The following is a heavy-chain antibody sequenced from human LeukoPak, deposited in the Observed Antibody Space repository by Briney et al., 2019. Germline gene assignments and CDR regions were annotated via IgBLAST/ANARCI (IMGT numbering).Heavy chain of an antibody. V-gene: IGHV3-48*01. D-gene: IGHD3-22*01. CDR2: ISSSSTI. CDR1: GFTFSSYS. Sequence: GGSLRLSCAASGFTFSSYSMNWVRQAPGKGLEWVSYISSSSTIYYADSVKGRLTISRDNAKNSLYLQMNSLRAEDTAVYYCARVYYYDSSGYHYWGQGTLVTVSS. CDR3: ARVYYYDSSGYHY. J-gene: IGHJ4*02.